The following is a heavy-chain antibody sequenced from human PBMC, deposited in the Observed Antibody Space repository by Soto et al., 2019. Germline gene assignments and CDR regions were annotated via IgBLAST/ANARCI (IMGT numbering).Heavy chain of an antibody. CDR2: ISAYNGNT. Sequence: ASVKVSCKASGYTFTSYGISWVRQAPGQGLEWMGWISAYNGNTNYAQKLQGRVTMTTDTSTSTAYMELRSLRSDDTAVYYCAIDPYSSSSRGPFDYWGQGTLVTVSS. J-gene: IGHJ4*02. V-gene: IGHV1-18*01. CDR3: AIDPYSSSSRGPFDY. D-gene: IGHD6-6*01. CDR1: GYTFTSYG.